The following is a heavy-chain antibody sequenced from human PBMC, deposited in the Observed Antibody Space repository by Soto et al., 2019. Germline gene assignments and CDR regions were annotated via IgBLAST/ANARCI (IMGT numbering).Heavy chain of an antibody. J-gene: IGHJ6*02. CDR2: IYYTGST. V-gene: IGHV4-30-4*01. D-gene: IGHD4-17*01. CDR3: ARIHFGDEPSYYYYGMDV. CDR1: GGSFSSGDYY. Sequence: QVQLQESGPGVVKPSQTLSLTCTVSGGSFSSGDYYWSWVRQPPGKGLEWIGYIYYTGSTFNNPSLKSRVSISIDTAKNQVSLKLSSVTAADTAVYYCARIHFGDEPSYYYYGMDVWGQGNTVTVS.